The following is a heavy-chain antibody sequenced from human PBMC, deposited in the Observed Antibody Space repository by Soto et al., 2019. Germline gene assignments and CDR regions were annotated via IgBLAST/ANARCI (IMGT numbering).Heavy chain of an antibody. CDR3: ARPSDYVWGSYRFVAFDI. V-gene: IGHV5-10-1*01. CDR2: IDPRDSYT. Sequence: PGESLKISCKGSGYSFTSYWISWVRQMPGKGLEWMGKIDPRDSYTNYSPSFQGHVTISVDKSISTAYLQWSSLKASDTAMYYCARPSDYVWGSYRFVAFDIWGQGTMVTVSS. CDR1: GYSFTSYW. D-gene: IGHD3-16*02. J-gene: IGHJ3*02.